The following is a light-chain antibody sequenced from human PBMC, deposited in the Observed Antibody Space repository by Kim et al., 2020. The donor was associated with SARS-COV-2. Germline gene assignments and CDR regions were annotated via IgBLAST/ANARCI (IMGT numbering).Light chain of an antibody. J-gene: IGKJ1*01. CDR2: AAS. Sequence: SSVGDRVTITCRASQDISNYLAWFQLKPGKAPKRLIYAASALHPGVPSRFSGSGSGTDFTLTVTSLQPEDVATYYCQKCDSAPWTLGQGTKVDIK. V-gene: IGKV1-27*01. CDR3: QKCDSAPWT. CDR1: QDISNY.